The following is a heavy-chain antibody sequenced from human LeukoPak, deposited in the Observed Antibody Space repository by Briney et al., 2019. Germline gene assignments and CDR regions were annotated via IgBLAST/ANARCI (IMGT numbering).Heavy chain of an antibody. Sequence: SETLFLSCAVHGWPFSGYYWSWIPQPPGKVLEWIWEINHSGSTNYNPSLKSRVTISVDTSKKQFSLKLSYVTAADTAVYYCERGRGSGSKELDYWGQGTMVTVSS. CDR1: GWPFSGYY. CDR2: INHSGST. CDR3: ERGRGSGSKELDY. V-gene: IGHV4-34*01. D-gene: IGHD3-10*01. J-gene: IGHJ4*02.